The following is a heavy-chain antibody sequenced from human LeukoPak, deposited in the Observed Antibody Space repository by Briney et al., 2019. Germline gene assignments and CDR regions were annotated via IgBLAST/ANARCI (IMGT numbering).Heavy chain of an antibody. CDR1: GGSISSRTYY. V-gene: IGHV4-39*07. D-gene: IGHD1-1*01. CDR3: ARVSWFPGTSYYYMDV. J-gene: IGHJ6*03. CDR2: IYYSGTT. Sequence: SETLSLTCTVSGGSISSRTYYWGWIRQPPGKGLEWIGTIYYSGTTYYNPSLKSRVTISLDTSKNQFSLKLSSVTAADTAIYYCARVSWFPGTSYYYMDVWGRGTTVTVSS.